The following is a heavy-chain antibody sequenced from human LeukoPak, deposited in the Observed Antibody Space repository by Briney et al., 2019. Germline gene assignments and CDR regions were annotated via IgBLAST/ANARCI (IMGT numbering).Heavy chain of an antibody. CDR2: ISGSGGST. D-gene: IGHD2-2*01. V-gene: IGHV3-23*01. Sequence: GGSLRLSCAASGFTFSSYAMSWVRQAPGKGLEWVSAISGSGGSTYYADSVKGRFTISRDNSKNTLYLQMNSLRAEDTAVYYCAKGGYCSSTSCYDPEYFQHWGQGTLVTVSS. J-gene: IGHJ1*01. CDR3: AKGGYCSSTSCYDPEYFQH. CDR1: GFTFSSYA.